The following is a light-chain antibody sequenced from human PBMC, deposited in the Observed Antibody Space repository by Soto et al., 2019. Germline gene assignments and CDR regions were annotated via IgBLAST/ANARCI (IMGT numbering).Light chain of an antibody. CDR2: DAS. Sequence: EIVITQSPDTLSVSLGERATLSCRASQSLRSSLAWYQQKPGQAPRLLIYDASTRETGIPARFSGSGAGTEFTRTISGLQSEDFAVDYCQQYNNWTQTFGQGTKVDIK. V-gene: IGKV3-15*01. CDR1: QSLRSS. J-gene: IGKJ1*01. CDR3: QQYNNWTQT.